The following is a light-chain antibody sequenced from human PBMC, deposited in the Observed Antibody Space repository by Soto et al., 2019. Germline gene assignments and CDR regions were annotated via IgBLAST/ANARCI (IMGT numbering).Light chain of an antibody. V-gene: IGKV4-1*01. CDR3: QQYYSTPLA. CDR1: QSVLYSSNNKNY. Sequence: DIVMTQSPDSLAVSLGERATINCKSSQSVLYSSNNKNYLAWYQQKPRQPPKLLIYWASTRESGVPDRFSGSGSGTDFTLTISSLRAEDGAVYYCQQYYSTPLAFGQGTKVEIK. J-gene: IGKJ1*01. CDR2: WAS.